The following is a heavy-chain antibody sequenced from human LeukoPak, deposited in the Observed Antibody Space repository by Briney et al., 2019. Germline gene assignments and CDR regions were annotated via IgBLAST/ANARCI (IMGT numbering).Heavy chain of an antibody. V-gene: IGHV1-2*02. CDR2: INPNSGGT. CDR1: GYTSTGYY. J-gene: IGHJ4*02. Sequence: GASVKVSCKAYGYTSTGYYMHWVRQAPGLGLEWMGWINPNSGGTNYAQKFQGRVTMTRDTSISTAYMELSRLRSDDTAVYYCAREYSSSWSYYFDYWGQGTLVTVSS. CDR3: AREYSSSWSYYFDY. D-gene: IGHD6-13*01.